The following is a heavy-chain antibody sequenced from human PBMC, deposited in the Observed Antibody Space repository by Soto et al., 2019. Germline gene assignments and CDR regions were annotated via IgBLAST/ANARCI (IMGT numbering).Heavy chain of an antibody. V-gene: IGHV3-23*01. CDR3: AKDRGRTGILDYYGMDV. CDR2: ISGSGGST. Sequence: GGSLRLSCAASGFTFSSYAMSWVRQAPGKGLEWVSAISGSGGSTYYADSVKGRFTISRDNSKNTLYLQMNSLRAEDTAVYYCAKDRGRTGILDYYGMDVWGQGTTVTVSS. D-gene: IGHD1-1*01. J-gene: IGHJ6*02. CDR1: GFTFSSYA.